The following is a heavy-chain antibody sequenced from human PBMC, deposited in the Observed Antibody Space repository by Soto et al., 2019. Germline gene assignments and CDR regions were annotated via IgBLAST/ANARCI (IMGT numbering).Heavy chain of an antibody. J-gene: IGHJ4*02. CDR1: GFPFINFA. D-gene: IGHD3-10*01. V-gene: IGHV3-23*01. CDR2: ISGTGSRT. Sequence: PGRSLRLSCAASGFPFINFAMSWVRQSPGKGLEWVSAISGTGSRTWYADSVRGRFTDSRDNSKNTLYLQMNSLRDEDTAVYYCAKFGASGSYFQFYYWGPGTLVTVSS. CDR3: AKFGASGSYFQFYY.